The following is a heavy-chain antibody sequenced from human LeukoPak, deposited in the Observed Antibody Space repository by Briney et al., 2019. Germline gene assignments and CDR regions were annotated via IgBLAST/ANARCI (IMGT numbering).Heavy chain of an antibody. CDR2: INPNSGGI. J-gene: IGHJ4*02. CDR3: ARGLVVPAAPDY. CDR1: GYTFTGYY. V-gene: IGHV1-2*06. D-gene: IGHD2-2*01. Sequence: ASVKVSCKASGYTFTGYYMHWVRQAPGQGLEWMGRINPNSGGINYAQKFQGRVTMTRDTSISTAYMELSRLRSDDTAVYYCARGLVVPAAPDYWGQGTLVTVSS.